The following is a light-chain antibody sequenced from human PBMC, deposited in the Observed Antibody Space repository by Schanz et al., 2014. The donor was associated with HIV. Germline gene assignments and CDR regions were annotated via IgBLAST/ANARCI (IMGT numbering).Light chain of an antibody. CDR2: EVS. CDR3: QSYDNRLSVVV. CDR1: SSDVGGYNY. J-gene: IGLJ2*01. Sequence: QSALTQPASVSGSPGQSIAISCTGTSSDVGGYNYVSWYQQHPGKAPKLMIFEVSKRLSGVPDRFSGSKSGNTASLTVSGLLTEDEADYYCQSYDNRLSVVVFGGGTKVTVL. V-gene: IGLV2-8*01.